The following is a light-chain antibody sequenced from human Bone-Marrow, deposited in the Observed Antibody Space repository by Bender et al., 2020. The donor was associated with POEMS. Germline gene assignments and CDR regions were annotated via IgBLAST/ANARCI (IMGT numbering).Light chain of an antibody. Sequence: SYEVTQPPSVSVSPGQTASITCSGDDLADKYVAWYQQKPGQSPVLVIYQDTKRPSGIPERFSGSNSGNTATLTMSGTQAMDEADYYCQAWDTYSVIFGGGTKLTVL. J-gene: IGLJ2*01. CDR2: QDT. V-gene: IGLV3-1*01. CDR1: DLADKY. CDR3: QAWDTYSVI.